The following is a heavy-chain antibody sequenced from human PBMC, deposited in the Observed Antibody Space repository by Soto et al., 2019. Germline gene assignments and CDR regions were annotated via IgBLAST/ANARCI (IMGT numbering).Heavy chain of an antibody. CDR2: VSDDGSEQ. CDR3: ARDPTGGYFHYDY. D-gene: IGHD1-26*01. J-gene: IGHJ4*02. Sequence: GGSLRLSCAASGFSLRYYVMHWVRQAPGKGLEYVAAVSDDGSEQYYADSVRGRFTISRDNSKNTVYLQLDSLTTGDTAVYYCARDPTGGYFHYDYWGQGALVTVSS. CDR1: GFSLRYYV. V-gene: IGHV3-30*17.